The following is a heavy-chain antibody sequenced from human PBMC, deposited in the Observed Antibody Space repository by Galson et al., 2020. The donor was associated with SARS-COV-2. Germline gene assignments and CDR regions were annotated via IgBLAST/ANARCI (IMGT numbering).Heavy chain of an antibody. Sequence: GGSLRLSCAASGFTFSSYGMHWVRQAPGKGLEWVAFISYDGINKNYADSVKGRFSISRDKFRNTLFLQMNSLRVEDTAVYYCAKSGQSFTKVRGFIEDYYYYYAMDVWGQGTTVTVSS. D-gene: IGHD3-10*01. CDR3: AKSGQSFTKVRGFIEDYYYYYAMDV. CDR1: GFTFSSYG. CDR2: ISYDGINK. V-gene: IGHV3-30*18. J-gene: IGHJ6*02.